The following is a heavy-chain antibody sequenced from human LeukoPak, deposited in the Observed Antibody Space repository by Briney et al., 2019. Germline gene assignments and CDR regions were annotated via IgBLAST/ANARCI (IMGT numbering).Heavy chain of an antibody. Sequence: ASVKVSCKASGYTFTSYDINWVRQATGQGLEWMGWISAYNGNTNYAQKLQGRVTMTTDTSTSTAYMELRSLRSDDTAVYYCARTVYSGYDCYYFDYWGQGTLVTVSS. V-gene: IGHV1-18*01. CDR2: ISAYNGNT. D-gene: IGHD5-12*01. J-gene: IGHJ4*02. CDR1: GYTFTSYD. CDR3: ARTVYSGYDCYYFDY.